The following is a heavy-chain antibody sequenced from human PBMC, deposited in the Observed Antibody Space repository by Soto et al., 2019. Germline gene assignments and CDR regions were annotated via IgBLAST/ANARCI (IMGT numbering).Heavy chain of an antibody. Sequence: QVQLVESGGGVVQPGRSLRLSCAASGFAFSSYAMHWVRQAPGKGLEWVAVISYDGSNKYYADSVKGRFTISRDNPKNTLNLQMAGLRAEDKSVYYCARDVSGSGDWGQGTLVTVSS. CDR1: GFAFSSYA. J-gene: IGHJ4*02. CDR3: ARDVSGSGD. CDR2: ISYDGSNK. V-gene: IGHV3-30-3*01. D-gene: IGHD3-10*01.